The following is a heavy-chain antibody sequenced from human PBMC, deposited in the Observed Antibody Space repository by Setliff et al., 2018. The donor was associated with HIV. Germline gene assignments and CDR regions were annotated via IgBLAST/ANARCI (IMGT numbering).Heavy chain of an antibody. J-gene: IGHJ5*02. CDR1: GGSFSDYY. CDR3: ASRVYYYDSNNFLREEGFDP. CDR2: INHSGST. D-gene: IGHD3-22*01. Sequence: SETLSLTCAVYGGSFSDYYWSWIRQPPGKGLEWIGEINHSGSTNYNPPLKGRVTISVDTSKNQFSLKLSSVTAADTAVYYCASRVYYYDSNNFLREEGFDPWGQGTLVTVSS. V-gene: IGHV4-34*01.